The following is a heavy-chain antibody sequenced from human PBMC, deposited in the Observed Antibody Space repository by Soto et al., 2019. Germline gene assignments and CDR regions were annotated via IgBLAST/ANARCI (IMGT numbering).Heavy chain of an antibody. CDR2: ISYDGSNK. CDR1: GFTFSSYA. Sequence: QVQLVESGGGVVQPGRSLRLSCAASGFTFSSYAMHWVRQAPGKGLEWVAVISYDGSNKYYADSVKGRFTISRDNSKNTLYLQMNSLRAEDTAVYYCARDRVVVVVAGAPRPGFDPWGQGTLVTVSS. D-gene: IGHD2-15*01. J-gene: IGHJ5*02. CDR3: ARDRVVVVVAGAPRPGFDP. V-gene: IGHV3-30-3*01.